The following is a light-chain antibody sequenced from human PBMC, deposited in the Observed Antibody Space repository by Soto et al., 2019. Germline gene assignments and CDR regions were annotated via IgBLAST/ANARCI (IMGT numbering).Light chain of an antibody. CDR1: QGIRNY. Sequence: DIQMTQSPSSLSASVGDRVSIACLASQGIRNYLAWYQQKPGKVPELLIHGASTLQSGVPSRFSGSGSGTDFTLKVSRVEAEDVGVYYCMQGLQTPWTFGQGTKVDIK. J-gene: IGKJ1*01. CDR2: GAS. V-gene: IGKV1-27*01. CDR3: MQGLQTPWT.